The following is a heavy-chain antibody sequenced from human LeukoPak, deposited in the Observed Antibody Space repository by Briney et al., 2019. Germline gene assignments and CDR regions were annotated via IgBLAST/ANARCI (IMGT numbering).Heavy chain of an antibody. Sequence: PGGSLRLSCAASGFTFSSYGMHWVRQAPGKGLEWVAVISYDGSNKYYADSVKGRFTISRDNSKNTLYLQMNSLRAEDTAIYYCATFSGAHHKTFDPWGQGTLVTVSS. CDR1: GFTFSSYG. J-gene: IGHJ5*02. CDR3: ATFSGAHHKTFDP. CDR2: ISYDGSNK. V-gene: IGHV3-30*03. D-gene: IGHD1-14*01.